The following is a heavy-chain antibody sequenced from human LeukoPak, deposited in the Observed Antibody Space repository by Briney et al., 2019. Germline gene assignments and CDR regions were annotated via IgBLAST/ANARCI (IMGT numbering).Heavy chain of an antibody. CDR1: GFSISSHW. CDR2: LKEDVSAR. J-gene: IGHJ4*02. D-gene: IGHD3-22*01. V-gene: IGHV3-7*03. CDR3: GKGSTYHYDSIGYPPTD. Sequence: GGSLRLSCVASGFSISSHWMSWVRQAPGKGLEWVASLKEDVSARNLVDSVKGRFTISTDNAKNSLYLQMNSLRAEDTALYYCGKGSTYHYDSIGYPPTDWGQGTLVTVSS.